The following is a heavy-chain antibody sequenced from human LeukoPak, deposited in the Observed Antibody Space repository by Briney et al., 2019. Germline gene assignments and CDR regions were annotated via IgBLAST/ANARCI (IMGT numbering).Heavy chain of an antibody. J-gene: IGHJ4*02. CDR2: IYSGGST. D-gene: IGHD6-19*01. Sequence: GGSLRLSCAASGFTVSSNHMSWVRQAPGKGLEWVSIIYSGGSTYYADSVKGRFTISRDNSKNTLYLQMNSLRAEDTAVYSCARKTGYSTGWYNYWGQGTLVTVSS. CDR3: ARKTGYSTGWYNY. CDR1: GFTVSSNH. V-gene: IGHV3-53*01.